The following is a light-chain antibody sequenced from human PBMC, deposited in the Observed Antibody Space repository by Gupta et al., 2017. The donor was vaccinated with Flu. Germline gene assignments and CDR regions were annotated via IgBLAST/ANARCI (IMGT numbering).Light chain of an antibody. CDR1: DTDVGFYKY. V-gene: IGLV2-14*01. Sequence: HSALTQPASVSGSPGPSITISCTGRDTDVGFYKYVSWYQQYPGKAPRLVIYEVSNRPSGISERFSASKSGNTASLTISGLQAEDEADYYCSSDTSRSTWVFGGGTRVTV. CDR3: SSDTSRSTWV. CDR2: EVS. J-gene: IGLJ3*02.